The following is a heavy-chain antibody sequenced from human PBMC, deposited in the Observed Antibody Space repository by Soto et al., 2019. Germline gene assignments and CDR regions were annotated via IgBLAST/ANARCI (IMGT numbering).Heavy chain of an antibody. CDR1: GYSFASHW. CDR2: IYPGDSDT. V-gene: IGHV5-51*01. Sequence: EVQLVPSGAELKKPGESLKISCETSGYSFASHWIGWVRQLPEKGLEWMGNIYPGDSDTRYSPALQGRVTISADKSISTADRQWSSRNASDTAMYYCARLPGTADTSDVDYWGQGTLVTVSS. D-gene: IGHD6-13*01. J-gene: IGHJ4*02. CDR3: ARLPGTADTSDVDY.